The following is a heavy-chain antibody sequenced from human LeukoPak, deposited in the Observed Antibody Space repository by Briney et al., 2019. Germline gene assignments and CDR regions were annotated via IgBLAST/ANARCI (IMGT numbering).Heavy chain of an antibody. CDR3: VKGTRYCSGASCLDDY. J-gene: IGHJ4*02. Sequence: GSLRLSCSASGFTFSSYAMHWVRQAPGKGLEYVSAISSNGGSTYYAGSVKGRFTISRDNSKNTLYLQMSSLRAEDTAVYYCVKGTRYCSGASCLDDYWGQGTLVTVSS. CDR2: ISSNGGST. V-gene: IGHV3-64D*06. CDR1: GFTFSSYA. D-gene: IGHD2-15*01.